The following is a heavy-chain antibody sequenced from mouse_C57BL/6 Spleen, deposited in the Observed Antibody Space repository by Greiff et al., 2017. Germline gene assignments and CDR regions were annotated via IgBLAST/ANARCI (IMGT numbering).Heavy chain of an antibody. Sequence: VMLVESGAELVRPGTSVKVSCKASGYAFTNYLIEWVKQRPGQGLEWIGVINPGSGGTNYNEKFKGKATLTADKSSSTAYMQLSSLTSEDSAVFFCAREGDGNYDWFAYWGQGTLVTVSA. CDR2: INPGSGGT. CDR1: GYAFTNYL. CDR3: AREGDGNYDWFAY. D-gene: IGHD2-1*01. V-gene: IGHV1-54*01. J-gene: IGHJ3*01.